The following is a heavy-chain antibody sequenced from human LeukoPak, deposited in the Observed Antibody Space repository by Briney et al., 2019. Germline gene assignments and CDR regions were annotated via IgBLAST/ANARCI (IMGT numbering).Heavy chain of an antibody. CDR1: GFTFNSYA. D-gene: IGHD6-19*01. V-gene: IGHV3-30*18. CDR2: ISYGGSNK. Sequence: PGGSLRLSCAASGFTFNSYAMHWVRQAPGKGLEWVALISYGGSNKYYADSVKGRFTIYRDNSKTTLYLQMNSLRAEDTAVYYCAKDRDSSGWYGFDYWGQGNLVTASS. J-gene: IGHJ4*02. CDR3: AKDRDSSGWYGFDY.